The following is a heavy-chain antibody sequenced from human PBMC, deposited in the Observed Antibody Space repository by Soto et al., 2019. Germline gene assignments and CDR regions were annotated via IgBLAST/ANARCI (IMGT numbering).Heavy chain of an antibody. D-gene: IGHD1-26*01. CDR3: ARDGVGATGGGWFDP. CDR2: ISYDGSNK. Sequence: QVQLVESGGGVVQPGRSLRLSCAASGFTFSSYAMHWVRQAPGKGLEWVAVISYDGSNKYYPDSVKGRFTISRDNSKNTLYLQMNSLRAEDTAVYYCARDGVGATGGGWFDPWGQGTLVTVSS. V-gene: IGHV3-30-3*01. J-gene: IGHJ5*02. CDR1: GFTFSSYA.